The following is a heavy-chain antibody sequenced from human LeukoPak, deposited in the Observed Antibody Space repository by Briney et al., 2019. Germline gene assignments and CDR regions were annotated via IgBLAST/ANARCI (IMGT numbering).Heavy chain of an antibody. CDR1: GGSISSSSYY. CDR2: IYYSGST. D-gene: IGHD3-22*01. Sequence: SETLSLTCTVSGGSISSSSYYWGWIRQPPGKGLEWIGSIYYSGSTYYDPSLKSRVTISVDTSKNQFSLKLSSVTAADTAVYYCARYSGYPQYYFDYWGQGTLVTVSS. J-gene: IGHJ4*02. CDR3: ARYSGYPQYYFDY. V-gene: IGHV4-39*07.